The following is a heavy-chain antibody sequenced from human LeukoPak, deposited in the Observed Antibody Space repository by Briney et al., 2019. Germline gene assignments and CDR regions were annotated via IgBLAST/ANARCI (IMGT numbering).Heavy chain of an antibody. Sequence: MSSETLSLTCTVSGGSISSSSHYWGWIRQPPGKGLEWIGSISNSGSTYYNPSLKSRVTISVDTSNNQFSLKLSSVTAADTAVYYCATTTIRLGYWGQGTLVTVSS. CDR2: ISNSGST. CDR1: GGSISSSSHY. J-gene: IGHJ4*02. V-gene: IGHV4-39*07. CDR3: ATTTIRLGY. D-gene: IGHD1-26*01.